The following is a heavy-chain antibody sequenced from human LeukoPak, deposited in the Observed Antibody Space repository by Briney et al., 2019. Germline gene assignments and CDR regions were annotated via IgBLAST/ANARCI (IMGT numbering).Heavy chain of an antibody. D-gene: IGHD3-9*01. J-gene: IGHJ3*02. V-gene: IGHV5-10-1*01. Sequence: GESLKISCKGSGYSFTSYWISWVRQMPGKGLEWMGRIDPSDSYTNYSPSFQGHVTISADKSISTAYLQWSSLKATDTAMYYRARHSADYDILTGASDDAFDIWGQGTMVTVSS. CDR1: GYSFTSYW. CDR2: IDPSDSYT. CDR3: ARHSADYDILTGASDDAFDI.